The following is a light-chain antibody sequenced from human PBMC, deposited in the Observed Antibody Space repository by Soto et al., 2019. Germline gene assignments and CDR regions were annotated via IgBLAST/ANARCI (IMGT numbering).Light chain of an antibody. CDR2: AAS. CDR1: QGISNY. V-gene: IGKV1-27*01. CDR3: QKYNRAPYT. J-gene: IGKJ2*01. Sequence: DIQMTQSPSSLSASVGDRVTITSRASQGISNYLAWYHQKPGEVPNLLIYAASTLQSGAPSRFSGGGSGTDFTLTINSLQREDVATYYCQKYNRAPYTFCQGTRLEIK.